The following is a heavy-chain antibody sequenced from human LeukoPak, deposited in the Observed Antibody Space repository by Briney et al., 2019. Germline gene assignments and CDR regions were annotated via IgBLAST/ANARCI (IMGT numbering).Heavy chain of an antibody. Sequence: PGGSLRLSCAASGFTFSSYSMNWVRQAPGKGREWVSYISSSSSTIYYADSVKGRFTISRDNAKNSLYLQMNSLRAEDTAVYYCARGGGSGYDSHFDYWGQGTLVTVSS. V-gene: IGHV3-48*01. CDR1: GFTFSSYS. J-gene: IGHJ4*02. CDR3: ARGGGSGYDSHFDY. CDR2: ISSSSSTI. D-gene: IGHD3-22*01.